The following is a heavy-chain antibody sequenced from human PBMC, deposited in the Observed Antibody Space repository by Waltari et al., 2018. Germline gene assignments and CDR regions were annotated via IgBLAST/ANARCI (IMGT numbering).Heavy chain of an antibody. CDR3: ARGVGYCSGGSCPILDY. J-gene: IGHJ4*02. Sequence: QVQLQQWGAGLLKPSETLSLTCAVYGGSFSGYYWSWIRPPPGKGLEWIGEINHSGSTNYNPSLKSRVTISVDTSKNQFSLKLSSVTAADTAVYYCARGVGYCSGGSCPILDYWGQGTLVTVSS. D-gene: IGHD2-15*01. CDR1: GGSFSGYY. CDR2: INHSGST. V-gene: IGHV4-34*01.